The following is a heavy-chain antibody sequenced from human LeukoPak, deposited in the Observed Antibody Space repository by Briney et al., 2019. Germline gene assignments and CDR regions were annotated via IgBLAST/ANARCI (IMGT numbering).Heavy chain of an antibody. Sequence: GGTLRLSCAASGFTFSSYGMSWVRQAPGKGLEWVSVIYSGGSTYYADSVKGRFTISRDNSKNTLYLQMNSLRAEDTAVYYCARVQLWFGPDYWGQGTLVTVSS. D-gene: IGHD5-18*01. V-gene: IGHV3-53*01. CDR2: IYSGGST. J-gene: IGHJ4*02. CDR1: GFTFSSYG. CDR3: ARVQLWFGPDY.